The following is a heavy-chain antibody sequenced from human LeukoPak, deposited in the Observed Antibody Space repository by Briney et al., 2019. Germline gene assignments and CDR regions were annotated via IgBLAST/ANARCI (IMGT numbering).Heavy chain of an antibody. CDR3: AKSGGYGLIDY. V-gene: IGHV4-39*01. Sequence: PSETLSLTCTVCGASISGSGYYWGWIRQPPGKGLEWIGNIYDSGSTYYNASLQSRVTISIDTSKNQFSLRLSSVTAADTAMYYCAKSGGYGLIDYWGQGTLVTVSS. CDR2: IYDSGST. D-gene: IGHD1-26*01. J-gene: IGHJ4*02. CDR1: GASISGSGYY.